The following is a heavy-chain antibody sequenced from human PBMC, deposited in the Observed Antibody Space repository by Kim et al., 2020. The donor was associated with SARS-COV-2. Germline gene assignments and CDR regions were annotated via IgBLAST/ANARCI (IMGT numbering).Heavy chain of an antibody. V-gene: IGHV1-3*01. D-gene: IGHD6-6*01. Sequence: ASVKVSCKASGYTFTSYAMHWVRQAPGQRLEWMGWINAGNGNTKYSQKFQGRVTITRDTSASTAYMELSSLRSEDTAVYYCARDHPHSSSYSYYYYMDVWGKGTPVSVSS. J-gene: IGHJ6*03. CDR1: GYTFTSYA. CDR3: ARDHPHSSSYSYYYYMDV. CDR2: INAGNGNT.